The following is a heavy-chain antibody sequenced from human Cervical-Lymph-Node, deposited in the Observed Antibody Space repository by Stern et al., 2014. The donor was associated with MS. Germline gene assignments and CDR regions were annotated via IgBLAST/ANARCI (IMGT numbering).Heavy chain of an antibody. CDR2: VYPDDSDA. CDR3: AKGAPPDS. J-gene: IGHJ5*01. Sequence: VQLGQSGPQVRKAGESLKISCQASGYMFTNYWIGWVRQMAGKGLEWMGLVYPDDSDARYSPSFQGQVTISADKSTGTAYLHWSSLKASDSAIYYCAKGAPPDSWGQGTLVTVSS. D-gene: IGHD4/OR15-4a*01. V-gene: IGHV5-51*03. CDR1: GYMFTNYW.